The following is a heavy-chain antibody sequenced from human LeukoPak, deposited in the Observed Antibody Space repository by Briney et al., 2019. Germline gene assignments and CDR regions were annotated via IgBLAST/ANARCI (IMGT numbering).Heavy chain of an antibody. CDR1: GYTFTSYG. Sequence: ASVKVSCKASGYTFTSYGISWVRQAPGQGLERMGWISAYNGNTNYAQKLHGRVTMTTDTSTSTAYMELRSLRSDDTAVYYCARLNDFWSGYEGQGGLDYWGQGTLVTVSS. CDR2: ISAYNGNT. V-gene: IGHV1-18*01. D-gene: IGHD3-3*01. J-gene: IGHJ4*02. CDR3: ARLNDFWSGYEGQGGLDY.